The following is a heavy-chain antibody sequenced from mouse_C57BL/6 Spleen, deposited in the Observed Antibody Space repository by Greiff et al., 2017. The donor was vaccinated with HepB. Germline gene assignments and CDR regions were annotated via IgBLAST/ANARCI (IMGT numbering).Heavy chain of an antibody. Sequence: EVKLMESGGGLVKPGGSLKLSCAASGFTFSSYAMSWVRQTPEKRLEWVATISDGGSYTYYPDNVKGRFTISRDNAKNNLYLQMSHLKSEDTAMYYCAREEGLRRDYYAMDYWGQGTSVTVSS. D-gene: IGHD2-4*01. CDR3: AREEGLRRDYYAMDY. CDR1: GFTFSSYA. V-gene: IGHV5-4*01. CDR2: ISDGGSYT. J-gene: IGHJ4*01.